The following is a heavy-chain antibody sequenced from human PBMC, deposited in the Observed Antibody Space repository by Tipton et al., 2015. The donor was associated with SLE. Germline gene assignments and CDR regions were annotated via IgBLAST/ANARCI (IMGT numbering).Heavy chain of an antibody. CDR1: GGSISSGDYY. D-gene: IGHD6-19*01. CDR2: IYYSGST. V-gene: IGHV4-30-4*01. CDR3: ARGGMGIAVAGEFDS. Sequence: TLSLTCTVSGGSISSGDYYWSWIRQPPGKGLEWIGYIYYSGSTNYNPSLKSRVTISVDTSKSQSSLNLRSVTAADTAVYYCARGGMGIAVAGEFDSWGQGTLVTVSS. J-gene: IGHJ4*02.